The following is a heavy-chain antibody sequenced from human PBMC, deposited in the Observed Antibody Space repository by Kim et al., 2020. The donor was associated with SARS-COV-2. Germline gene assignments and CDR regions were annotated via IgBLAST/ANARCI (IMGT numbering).Heavy chain of an antibody. J-gene: IGHJ5*02. V-gene: IGHV3-23*01. CDR1: GFTFSSYA. Sequence: GGSLRLSCAASGFTFSSYAMSWVRQAPGKGLEWVSGISGSDDSTYYAESVKGRFTISRDNSKNTLYLQMNSLRAEDTAVYYCAKGYCSGGICYGRWFDPWGQGTLVTVSS. CDR3: AKGYCSGGICYGRWFDP. CDR2: ISGSDDST. D-gene: IGHD2-15*01.